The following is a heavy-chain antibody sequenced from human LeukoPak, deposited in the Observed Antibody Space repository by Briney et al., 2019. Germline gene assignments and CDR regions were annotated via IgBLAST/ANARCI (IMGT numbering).Heavy chain of an antibody. V-gene: IGHV3-21*01. CDR3: ARSRGSGSYYGAY. CDR2: ISSSSSYI. Sequence: GGSLRLSCAASGFTFSSYSMNWVSQAPGKGLEWVSSISSSSSYIYYADSVKGRFTISRDNAKNSLYLQMNSLRAEDTAVYCARSRGSGSYYGAYWGQGTLVTVSS. CDR1: GFTFSSYS. D-gene: IGHD1-26*01. J-gene: IGHJ4*02.